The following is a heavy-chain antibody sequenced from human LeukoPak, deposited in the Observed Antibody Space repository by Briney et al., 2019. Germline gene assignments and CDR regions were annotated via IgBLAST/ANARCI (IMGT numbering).Heavy chain of an antibody. Sequence: SVKVSCKASGGTFSSYAISWVRQAPGQGLEWMGRIIPIFGTANYAQKFQGRVTIPTDESTSTAYMELSSLRSEDTAVYYCARAAYYDFWSGKGVGYYYYMDVWGKGTTVTVSS. CDR3: ARAAYYDFWSGKGVGYYYYMDV. CDR1: GGTFSSYA. CDR2: IIPIFGTA. J-gene: IGHJ6*03. D-gene: IGHD3-3*01. V-gene: IGHV1-69*05.